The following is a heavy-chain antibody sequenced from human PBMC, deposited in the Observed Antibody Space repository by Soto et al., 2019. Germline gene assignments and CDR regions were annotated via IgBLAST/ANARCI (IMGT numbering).Heavy chain of an antibody. Sequence: ASVKVSCKASGYTFSSYAMHWVRQAPGQGLEWMGLINAGYGNTRSSQKFQDRGTISRGTPPITAYMELNSMRSEGTAVYYCARDTGDGTFEVWGPGTLVTVAS. V-gene: IGHV1-3*01. CDR3: ARDTGDGTFEV. CDR1: GYTFSSYA. D-gene: IGHD7-27*01. CDR2: INAGYGNT. J-gene: IGHJ4*02.